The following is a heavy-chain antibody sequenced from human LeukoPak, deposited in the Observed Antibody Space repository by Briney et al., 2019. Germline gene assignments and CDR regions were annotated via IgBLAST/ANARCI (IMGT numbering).Heavy chain of an antibody. CDR3: ARAYYYDSSGYLYYFDY. J-gene: IGHJ4*02. V-gene: IGHV5-51*01. Sequence: GESLKISCKGSGYSFTSYWIGWVRQMPGKGLEWMGVIYPGDSDTRYSPSFQGQVTISADKSISTAYLQWSSLKASDTAMYYCARAYYYDSSGYLYYFDYWGQGTLVTVSS. CDR1: GYSFTSYW. CDR2: IYPGDSDT. D-gene: IGHD3-22*01.